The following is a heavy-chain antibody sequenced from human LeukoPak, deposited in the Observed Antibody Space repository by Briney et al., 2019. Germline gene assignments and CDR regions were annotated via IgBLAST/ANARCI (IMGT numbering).Heavy chain of an antibody. V-gene: IGHV3-21*01. J-gene: IGHJ4*02. D-gene: IGHD3-10*01. CDR3: AKDWSMVVRGVDY. Sequence: GGSLRLSCAASGFTFSSYSMNWVRQAPGKGLEWVSSISSSSSYIYYADSLKGRFTISRDNAKNSLYLQMNSLRAEDTAVYYCAKDWSMVVRGVDYWGQGTLVTVSS. CDR1: GFTFSSYS. CDR2: ISSSSSYI.